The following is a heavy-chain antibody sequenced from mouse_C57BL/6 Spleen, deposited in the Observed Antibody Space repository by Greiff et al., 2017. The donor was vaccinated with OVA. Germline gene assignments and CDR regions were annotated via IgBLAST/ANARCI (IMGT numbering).Heavy chain of an antibody. CDR2: FHPYNDDT. D-gene: IGHD3-2*02. CDR3: ARGLGTAQAPFAY. J-gene: IGHJ3*01. CDR1: GYTFTTYP. V-gene: IGHV1-47*01. Sequence: QVQLQQSGAELVKPGASVKMSCKASGYTFTTYPIAWMKQTHGKSLEWIGNFHPYNDDTKYNEKFKGKATLTVDKSSSTVYLELSRLTSDDSAVYYCARGLGTAQAPFAYWGQGTLVTVSA.